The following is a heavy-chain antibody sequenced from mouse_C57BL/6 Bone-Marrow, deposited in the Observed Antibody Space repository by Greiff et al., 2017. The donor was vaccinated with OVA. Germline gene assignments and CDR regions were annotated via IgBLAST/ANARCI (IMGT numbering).Heavy chain of an antibody. D-gene: IGHD2-2*01. V-gene: IGHV5-4*01. J-gene: IGHJ4*01. Sequence: VQGVESGGGLVKPGGSLKLSCAASGFTFSSYAMSWVRQTPEKRLEWVATISDGGSYTYYPDNVKGRFTISRDNAKNNLYLQMSHLKSEDTAMYYCARDEVGMVTTDYAMDYWGQGTSVTVSS. CDR3: ARDEVGMVTTDYAMDY. CDR1: GFTFSSYA. CDR2: ISDGGSYT.